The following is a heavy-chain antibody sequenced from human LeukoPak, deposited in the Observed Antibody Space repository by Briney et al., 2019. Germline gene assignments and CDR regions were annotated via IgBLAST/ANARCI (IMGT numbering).Heavy chain of an antibody. J-gene: IGHJ4*02. CDR2: ISAYNGKT. V-gene: IGHV1-18*01. D-gene: IGHD5-24*01. Sequence: ASVKVSCKASGYTFTSYGINWVRQAPGQGLEWMGWISAYNGKTNYAQELQGRVTMTTDTSTTTAYMELRSLRSDDTAVYYCARPQEEDGYNYNWAFDYWGQGTLVTVSS. CDR3: ARPQEEDGYNYNWAFDY. CDR1: GYTFTSYG.